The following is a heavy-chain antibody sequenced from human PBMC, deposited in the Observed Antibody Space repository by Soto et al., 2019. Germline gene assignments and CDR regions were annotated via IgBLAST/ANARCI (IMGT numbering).Heavy chain of an antibody. Sequence: PGGSLRLSCAASGFTVSNNYMSWVRQAPGEGLEWVSVIYSGGTSYYADSVKGRFTISRDNPKNTLYLQMNSLRAEDTAVYYCARAGNRPYFYYGMDVWGQGTTVTVSS. CDR2: IYSGGTS. CDR3: ARAGNRPYFYYGMDV. V-gene: IGHV3-53*01. J-gene: IGHJ6*02. CDR1: GFTVSNNY. D-gene: IGHD1-1*01.